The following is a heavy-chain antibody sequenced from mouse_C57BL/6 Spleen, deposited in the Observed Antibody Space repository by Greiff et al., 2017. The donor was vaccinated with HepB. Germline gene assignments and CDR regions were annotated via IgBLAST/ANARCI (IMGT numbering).Heavy chain of an antibody. J-gene: IGHJ2*01. CDR2: IYPRSGNT. CDR3: ARSDYDKDLSPYFDY. V-gene: IGHV1-81*01. D-gene: IGHD2-4*01. Sequence: QVQLQQSGAELARPGASVKLSCKASGYTFTSYGISWVKQRTGQGLEWIGEIYPRSGNTYYNEKFKGKATLTADKSSSTAYMELRRLTSEDSAVYFCARSDYDKDLSPYFDYWGQGTTLTVSS. CDR1: GYTFTSYG.